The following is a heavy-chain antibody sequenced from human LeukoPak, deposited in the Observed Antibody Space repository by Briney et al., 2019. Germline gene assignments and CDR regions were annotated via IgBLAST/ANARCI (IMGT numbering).Heavy chain of an antibody. V-gene: IGHV4-38-2*02. CDR3: ARDPRNYLFDY. Sequence: SETLSLTCTVSGYSISSGYYWGWIRQPPGKGLEWIGRIYTSGSTNYNPSLKSRVTMSVDTSKNQFSLKLSSVTAADTAVYYCARDPRNYLFDYWGQGTLVTVSS. CDR2: IYTSGST. CDR1: GYSISSGYY. J-gene: IGHJ4*02. D-gene: IGHD5-24*01.